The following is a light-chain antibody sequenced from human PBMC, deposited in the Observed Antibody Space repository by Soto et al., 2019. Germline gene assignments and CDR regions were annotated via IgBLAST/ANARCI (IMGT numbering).Light chain of an antibody. CDR3: QQGYSYPYT. J-gene: IGKJ2*01. Sequence: IQLTQSPSSLSASVGDRATFTCRASQGIGTDLAWYQQKPGIAPKLLIYGASTLQSGVPSRFSGSGSGAYFTLTISSLQPEDFATYYCQQGYSYPYTFGPGTKLQIK. V-gene: IGKV1-9*01. CDR2: GAS. CDR1: QGIGTD.